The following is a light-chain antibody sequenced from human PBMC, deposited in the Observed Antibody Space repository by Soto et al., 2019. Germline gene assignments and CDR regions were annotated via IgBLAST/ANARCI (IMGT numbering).Light chain of an antibody. Sequence: EILITQSPATLSVSPWEISTLSCGSSHSVSSDLAWYHQKPGQAPRLLIYGASTRATGIPARFSGSGSGTEFTLTISSLQSEDFAVYYCQQYNNWPPGTFGQGTKVDIK. V-gene: IGKV3-15*01. CDR2: GAS. CDR1: HSVSSD. CDR3: QQYNNWPPGT. J-gene: IGKJ1*01.